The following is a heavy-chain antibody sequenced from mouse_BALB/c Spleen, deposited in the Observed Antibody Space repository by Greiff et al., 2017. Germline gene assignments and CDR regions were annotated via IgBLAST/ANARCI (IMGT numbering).Heavy chain of an antibody. J-gene: IGHJ2*01. V-gene: IGHV14-3*02. D-gene: IGHD4-1*01. CDR3: ARGLGQFDY. CDR1: GFNIKDTY. Sequence: EVHLVESGAELVKPGASVKLSCTASGFNIKDTYMHWVKQRPEQGLEWIGRIDPANGNTKYDPKFQGKATITADTSSNTAYLQLSSLTSEDTAVYYCARGLGQFDYWGQGTTLTVSS. CDR2: IDPANGNT.